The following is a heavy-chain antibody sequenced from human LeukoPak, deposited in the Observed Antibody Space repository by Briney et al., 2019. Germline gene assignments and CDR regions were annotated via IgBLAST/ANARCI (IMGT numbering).Heavy chain of an antibody. CDR2: ISYDATNT. J-gene: IGHJ4*02. Sequence: PGRSLRLSCAASGFTFSSYGMHWVRQAPGKGLEWLAVISYDATNTYYADSVKGRFTISRDISKSTLYLQMNSLRAEDTAVYYCAKAYHTDSSGYVDYWGQGTLVTVSS. V-gene: IGHV3-30*18. CDR1: GFTFSSYG. D-gene: IGHD3-22*01. CDR3: AKAYHTDSSGYVDY.